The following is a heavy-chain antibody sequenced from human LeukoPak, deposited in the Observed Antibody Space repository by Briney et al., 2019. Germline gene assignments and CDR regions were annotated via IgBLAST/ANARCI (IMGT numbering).Heavy chain of an antibody. D-gene: IGHD2-15*01. CDR1: GFTVSSNY. CDR3: ARIVVVAATGFDYFDY. Sequence: GGSLRLSCAASGFTVSSNYMSWVRRAPGKGLEWVSVIYSGGSTYHADSVKGRFTISRDNSKNTLYLQMNSLRAEDTAVYYCARIVVVAATGFDYFDYWGQGTLVTVSS. V-gene: IGHV3-66*02. CDR2: IYSGGST. J-gene: IGHJ4*02.